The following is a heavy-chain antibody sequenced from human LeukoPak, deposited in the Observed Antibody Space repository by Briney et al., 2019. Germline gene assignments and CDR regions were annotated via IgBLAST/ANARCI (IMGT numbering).Heavy chain of an antibody. D-gene: IGHD3-22*01. CDR2: IIPIFRTA. J-gene: IGHJ4*02. Sequence: SVKVPRQASGGTFRSFAIIWVRQAPGQGLEWMGGIIPIFRTANYAQKFQGRVTITADESTSTAYMELSSLRSEDTAVYYCARALRYYSDSSGYAFDYWGQGTLVTVSS. CDR1: GGTFRSFA. V-gene: IGHV1-69*13. CDR3: ARALRYYSDSSGYAFDY.